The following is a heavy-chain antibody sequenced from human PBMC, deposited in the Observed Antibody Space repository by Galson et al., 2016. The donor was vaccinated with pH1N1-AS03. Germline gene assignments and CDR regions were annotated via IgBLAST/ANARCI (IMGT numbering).Heavy chain of an antibody. CDR1: GFTFSNYG. D-gene: IGHD5/OR15-5a*01. CDR2: ISSGNT. Sequence: SLRLSCAASGFTFSNYGMSWVRQAPGKGLEWVSDISSGNTYHADSVKGRFTISRDDSKNPPYLQMNRLRAEDTAVYYCAKDRSSRKVLGAYDYWGQGTLVTVPS. CDR3: AKDRSSRKVLGAYDY. V-gene: IGHV3-23*01. J-gene: IGHJ4*02.